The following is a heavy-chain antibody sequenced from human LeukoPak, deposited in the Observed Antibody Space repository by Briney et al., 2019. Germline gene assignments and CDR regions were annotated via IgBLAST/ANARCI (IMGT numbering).Heavy chain of an antibody. J-gene: IGHJ4*02. D-gene: IGHD3-22*01. V-gene: IGHV3-30*02. CDR3: ARDLSGSSGYPDY. CDR1: AFTFSSYG. CDR2: IRYDGTNK. Sequence: GGSLRLSCAPSAFTFSSYGMHWVRQAPGKGLEWVAFIRYDGTNKYYADSVKGRFTISRDNAKNSLYLQMNSLRAEDTAVYYCARDLSGSSGYPDYWGQGTLVTVSS.